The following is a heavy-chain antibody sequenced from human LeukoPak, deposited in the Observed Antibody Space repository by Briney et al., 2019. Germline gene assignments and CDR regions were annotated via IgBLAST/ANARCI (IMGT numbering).Heavy chain of an antibody. CDR2: ISSSSSTI. D-gene: IGHD6-19*01. V-gene: IGHV3-48*02. J-gene: IGHJ4*02. CDR1: GFTFSSYS. CDR3: ARDQSMWGIAVAGPFDY. Sequence: PGGSLRLSCAASGFTFSSYSMNWVRQAPGKGLEWVSYISSSSSTIYYADSVKGRFTISRDNAKDSLYLQMNSLRDEDTAVYYCARDQSMWGIAVAGPFDYWGQGTLVTVSS.